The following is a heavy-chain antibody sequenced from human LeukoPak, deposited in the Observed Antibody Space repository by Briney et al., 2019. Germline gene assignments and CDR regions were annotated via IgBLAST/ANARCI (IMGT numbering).Heavy chain of an antibody. D-gene: IGHD3-9*01. CDR1: GGCISSSSYY. CDR3: AREAYDVLTSDWFDP. CDR2: IYTSGST. Sequence: SETLSLTCTVSGGCISSSSYYWGWIRQPPGKGLEWIGRIYTSGSTNYNPSLKSRVTISVDTSKNQFSLKLSSVTAADTAMYYCAREAYDVLTSDWFDPWGQGTLVTVSS. J-gene: IGHJ5*02. V-gene: IGHV4-39*07.